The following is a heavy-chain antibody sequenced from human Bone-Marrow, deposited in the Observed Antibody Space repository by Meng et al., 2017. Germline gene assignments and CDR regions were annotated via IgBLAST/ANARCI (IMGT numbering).Heavy chain of an antibody. CDR1: GGSISSSSYY. CDR3: ARLGPPIAAGDPFDY. CDR2: IHQDGYT. J-gene: IGHJ4*02. Sequence: QLQLQESGPGLVKPSETLSLTCTVSGGSISSSSYYWGWVRQPPGKGLEWIGEIHQDGYTNYSPSLKSRVTISVDKSRNQFSLKLNSVTAADTAVYYCARLGPPIAAGDPFDYWGQGTLVTVSS. D-gene: IGHD6-13*01. V-gene: IGHV4-39*07.